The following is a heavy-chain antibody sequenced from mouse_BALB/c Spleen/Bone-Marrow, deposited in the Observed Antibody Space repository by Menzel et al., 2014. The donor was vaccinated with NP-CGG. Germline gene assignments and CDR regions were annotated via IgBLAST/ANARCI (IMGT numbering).Heavy chain of an antibody. V-gene: IGHV10-1*02. Sequence: EVMLVESGGGLVQPKGSLKLSCTASGFTFNTYAMNWVRQAPGKGLEWVARIRSKSNNYATYYADSVKDRFTISRDDSQSMLYLQMNNLKTEDTAMYFCVRHDGNYLFAYRGQGTLVTVSA. D-gene: IGHD2-3*01. CDR3: VRHDGNYLFAY. CDR1: GFTFNTYA. CDR2: IRSKSNNYAT. J-gene: IGHJ3*01.